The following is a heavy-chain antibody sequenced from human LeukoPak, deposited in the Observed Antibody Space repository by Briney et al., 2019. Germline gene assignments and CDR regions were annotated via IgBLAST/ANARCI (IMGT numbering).Heavy chain of an antibody. D-gene: IGHD3-10*01. J-gene: IGHJ6*02. Sequence: ASVKVSCKASGGTFSSYAISWVRQAPGQGLEWMGGIIPIFGTANYAQKFQGRVTITADESTSTAYMELSSLRSEDTAVYYCARSWILGSGFEVGFGEWSKYGMDVWGRGTTVTVSS. V-gene: IGHV1-69*13. CDR2: IIPIFGTA. CDR3: ARSWILGSGFEVGFGEWSKYGMDV. CDR1: GGTFSSYA.